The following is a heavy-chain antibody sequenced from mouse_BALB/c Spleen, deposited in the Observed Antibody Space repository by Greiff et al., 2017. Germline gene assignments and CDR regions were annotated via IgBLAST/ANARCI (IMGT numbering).Heavy chain of an antibody. J-gene: IGHJ4*01. V-gene: IGHV5-6-5*01. D-gene: IGHD2-2*01. CDR2: ISSGGST. Sequence: EVQRVESGGGLVKPGGSLKLSCAASGFTFSSYAMSWVRQTPEKRLEWVASISSGGSTYYPDSVKGRFTISRDNARNILYLQMSSLRSEDTAMYYCALYYGYDGAMDYWGQGTSVTVSS. CDR1: GFTFSSYA. CDR3: ALYYGYDGAMDY.